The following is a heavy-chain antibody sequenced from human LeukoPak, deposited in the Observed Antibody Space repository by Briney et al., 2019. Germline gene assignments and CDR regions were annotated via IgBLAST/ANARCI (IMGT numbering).Heavy chain of an antibody. Sequence: KPSETLSLTCTVSGGSISSYYWSWIRQPPGKGLEWIGYIYYSGSTNYNPSLKSRVTISVDTSKNQFSLKLSSVTAADTAVYYCAILADYDAFDIWGQGTMVTVSS. CDR2: IYYSGST. V-gene: IGHV4-59*01. J-gene: IGHJ3*02. D-gene: IGHD2-15*01. CDR3: AILADYDAFDI. CDR1: GGSISSYY.